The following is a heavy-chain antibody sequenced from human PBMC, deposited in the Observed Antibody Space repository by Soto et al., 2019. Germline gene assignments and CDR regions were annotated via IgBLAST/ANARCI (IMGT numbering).Heavy chain of an antibody. V-gene: IGHV4-30-2*06. CDR2: VYRTGAT. CDR1: GDSIGSGGFP. CDR3: ASDSYAMSSFAMDV. J-gene: IGHJ6*02. Sequence: QVQLQTSGSGLVETFQTLSLTCTVSGDSIGSGGFPWTWIRQSTGKGLEWIGYVYRTGATSYNPSLEGRASISVDTSRNQFSLKLKSVTPADTAVYFCASDSYAMSSFAMDVWGRGTAVTVSS. D-gene: IGHD2-2*01.